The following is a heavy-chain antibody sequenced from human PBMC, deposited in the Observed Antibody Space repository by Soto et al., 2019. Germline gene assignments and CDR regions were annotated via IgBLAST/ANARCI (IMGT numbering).Heavy chain of an antibody. CDR2: ISGSGGST. D-gene: IGHD6-19*01. V-gene: IGHV3-23*01. CDR3: AKDRALGYSSGWYVPSYYYMDV. CDR1: GFTFSSYA. J-gene: IGHJ6*03. Sequence: EGSLRLSCAASGFTFSSYAMSWVRQAPGKGLEWVSAISGSGGSTYYADSVKGRFTISRDNSKNTLYLQMNSLRAEDTAVYYCAKDRALGYSSGWYVPSYYYMDVWGKGTTVTVSS.